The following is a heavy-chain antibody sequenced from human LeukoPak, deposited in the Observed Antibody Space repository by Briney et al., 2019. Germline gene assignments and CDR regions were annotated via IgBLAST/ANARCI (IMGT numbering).Heavy chain of an antibody. CDR1: GFTFSSYS. D-gene: IGHD6-13*01. V-gene: IGHV3-21*04. J-gene: IGHJ5*02. CDR2: ISSSSSYI. CDR3: ARIAAAGNWFDP. Sequence: GGSLRLSCAASGFTFSSYSMNWVRQAPGKGLEWVSSISSSSSYIYYADSVKGRFTISRDNAKNSLYLQMNSLRAEDTAVYYCARIAAAGNWFDPWGQGTLVPVSS.